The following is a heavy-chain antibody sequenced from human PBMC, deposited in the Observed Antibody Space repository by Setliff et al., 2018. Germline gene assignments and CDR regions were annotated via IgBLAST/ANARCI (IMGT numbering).Heavy chain of an antibody. D-gene: IGHD1-20*01. V-gene: IGHV3-30-3*01. CDR2: ISYDGTYK. CDR3: AKDYSMAITVGYFQH. Sequence: PGGSLRLSCAASGFTFTSYDIHWVRQAPGKGLEWVAVISYDGTYKNFVDSVKGRFTISRDNSKNTLYLEMNSLRAEDTAVYYCAKDYSMAITVGYFQHWGHGTLVTVSS. CDR1: GFTFTSYD. J-gene: IGHJ1*01.